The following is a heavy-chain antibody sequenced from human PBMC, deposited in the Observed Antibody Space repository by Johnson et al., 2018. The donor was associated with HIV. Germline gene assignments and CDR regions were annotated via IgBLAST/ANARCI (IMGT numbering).Heavy chain of an antibody. Sequence: VQLVESGGGLIQPGGSLRLSCAASGFTVSSNYMSWVRQAPGKGLEWVSVIYSGGSTYSDSVKGRFTISRDNSKNTLYLQMNSLRAEDTAVYYCARDHLRRSHAFDIWGQGTMVTVSS. D-gene: IGHD2-15*01. V-gene: IGHV3-53*01. CDR1: GFTVSSNY. CDR3: ARDHLRRSHAFDI. CDR2: IYSGGST. J-gene: IGHJ3*02.